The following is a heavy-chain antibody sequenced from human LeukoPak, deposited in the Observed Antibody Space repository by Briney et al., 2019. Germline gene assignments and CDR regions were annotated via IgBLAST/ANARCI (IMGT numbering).Heavy chain of an antibody. D-gene: IGHD3-22*01. CDR2: INPNSGGT. V-gene: IGHV1-2*02. Sequence: GASVKVSCKASGYTFTGYYMHWVRQAPGQGLERMGWINPNSGGTNYAQKFQGRVTMTRDTSISTAYMELSRLRSDDTAVYYCARGSRHYYDSSGSSNWFDPWGQGTLVTVSS. CDR1: GYTFTGYY. J-gene: IGHJ5*02. CDR3: ARGSRHYYDSSGSSNWFDP.